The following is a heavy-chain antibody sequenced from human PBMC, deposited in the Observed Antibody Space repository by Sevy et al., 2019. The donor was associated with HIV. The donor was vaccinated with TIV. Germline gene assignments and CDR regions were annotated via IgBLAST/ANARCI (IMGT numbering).Heavy chain of an antibody. CDR1: GITLSNYG. CDR3: ARGGYPRPFDY. V-gene: IGHV3-48*01. CDR2: ISSRSGTI. J-gene: IGHJ4*02. D-gene: IGHD1-1*01. Sequence: GGSLRLSCAASGITLSNYGANWVRQAPGKGLEWVSYISSRSGTIYYADSVKGRFTISRDNAKNTLSLQMNSLRAEDTAVYYCARGGYPRPFDYWGQGTLVTVSS.